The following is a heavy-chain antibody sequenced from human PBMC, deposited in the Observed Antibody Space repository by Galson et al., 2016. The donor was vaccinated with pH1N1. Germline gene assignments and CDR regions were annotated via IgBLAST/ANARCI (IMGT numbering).Heavy chain of an antibody. D-gene: IGHD6-19*01. CDR3: VSYVAVAGIKWFDP. J-gene: IGHJ5*02. CDR1: GYTLSELS. V-gene: IGHV1-24*01. Sequence: SVKVSCKVSGYTLSELSMHWVRQAPGYGLEWMGGFDPVEGEIIYAQKFQGRVTMTEDMSTDTAHMEMSSLRSEDTAVYYCVSYVAVAGIKWFDPWGQGTLVTVSS. CDR2: FDPVEGEI.